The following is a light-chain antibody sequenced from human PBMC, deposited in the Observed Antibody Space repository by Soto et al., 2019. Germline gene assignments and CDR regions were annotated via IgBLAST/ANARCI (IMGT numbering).Light chain of an antibody. Sequence: QSVLTQPPSASGSPGQSVTISCTGTSSDVGGYNYVSWYQQHPGKAPKLLIYEVTKRPSGVPVRFSGSKSGNTASLTVSGLQADDEAEYYCCSNAGSHYYVFGTGTKVTVL. J-gene: IGLJ1*01. CDR1: SSDVGGYNY. V-gene: IGLV2-8*01. CDR3: CSNAGSHYYV. CDR2: EVT.